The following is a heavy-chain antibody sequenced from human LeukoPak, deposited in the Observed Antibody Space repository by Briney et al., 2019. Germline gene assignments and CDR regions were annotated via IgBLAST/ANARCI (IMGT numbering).Heavy chain of an antibody. D-gene: IGHD1-7*01. CDR2: INTNTGNP. Sequence: ASVKVSCKASGYTFTSYAMNWVRQAPGQGPEWMGWINTNTGNPTYAQGFTGRFVFSLDTSVSTAYLQISSLKAEDTAVYYCARVFADWNYGEWFDPWGQGTLVTVSS. CDR3: ARVFADWNYGEWFDP. CDR1: GYTFTSYA. V-gene: IGHV7-4-1*02. J-gene: IGHJ5*02.